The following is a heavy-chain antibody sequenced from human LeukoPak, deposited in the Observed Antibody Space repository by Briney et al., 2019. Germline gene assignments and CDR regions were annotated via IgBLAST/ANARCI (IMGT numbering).Heavy chain of an antibody. CDR1: GFTFSTYW. CDR3: ARGGGLDV. CDR2: IKQNGSEK. D-gene: IGHD3-16*01. J-gene: IGHJ6*02. Sequence: GGSLRLSCSASGFTFSTYWMSWVRQAPGKGLEWVANIKQNGSEKYYVDSVKGRFTISRDNAKNSLYLQMSNLRAEDTAVYFCARGGGLDVWGQGATVTVSS. V-gene: IGHV3-7*03.